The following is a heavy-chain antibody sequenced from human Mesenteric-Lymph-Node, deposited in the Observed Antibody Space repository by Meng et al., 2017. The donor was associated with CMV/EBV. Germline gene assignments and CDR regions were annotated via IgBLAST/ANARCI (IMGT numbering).Heavy chain of an antibody. CDR1: GGSISSSSYY. D-gene: IGHD2-2*01. Sequence: SETLSLTCTVSGGSISSSSYYWGWIRQPPGKGLEWIGSIYYSGSTYYNPSLKSRVTISVDTSKNQFSLKLSSVTAADTAVYYCARDWGGHCSSTSCYRGDYYFDYWGQGTLVTVSS. J-gene: IGHJ4*02. CDR3: ARDWGGHCSSTSCYRGDYYFDY. CDR2: IYYSGST. V-gene: IGHV4-39*07.